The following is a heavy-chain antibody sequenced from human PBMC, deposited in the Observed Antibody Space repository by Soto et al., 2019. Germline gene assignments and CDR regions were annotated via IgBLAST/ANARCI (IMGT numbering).Heavy chain of an antibody. V-gene: IGHV3-49*03. Sequence: LRLSCTASGFTFGDYAMSWFRQAPGKGLEWVGFIRSKAYGGTTEYAASVKGRFTISRDDSKSIAYLQMNSLKTEDTAVYYCTRRYVWGSYTHDYWGQGTLVTVSS. J-gene: IGHJ4*02. CDR3: TRRYVWGSYTHDY. CDR1: GFTFGDYA. CDR2: IRSKAYGGTT. D-gene: IGHD3-16*01.